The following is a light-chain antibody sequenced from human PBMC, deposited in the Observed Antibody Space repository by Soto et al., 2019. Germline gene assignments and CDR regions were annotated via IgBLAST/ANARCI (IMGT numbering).Light chain of an antibody. CDR3: QRYRGRPYT. CDR1: QSISPW. V-gene: IGKV1-5*03. CDR2: RAS. J-gene: IGKJ2*01. Sequence: DIQMTQSPSTLSAYVGERVTITCRASQSISPWLAWYQKKPGKAPNLLIYRASNLQTGVPSRFSGSGSGTEFTLPINSLQPDDFATYYCQRYRGRPYTFGQGTKLEIE.